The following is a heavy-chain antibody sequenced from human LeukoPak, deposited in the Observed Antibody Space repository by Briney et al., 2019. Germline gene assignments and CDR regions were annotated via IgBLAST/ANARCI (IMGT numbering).Heavy chain of an antibody. Sequence: PSETLSLTCGVSAGSLTNYFCHWIRQAPGKGLEWVGEISHGGITKHNPSLKSRVTMSQGTSKRQFSLKMNSMTAADTGVYYCGIFMDVVPGTMSWGLGTLVTVSS. D-gene: IGHD3-22*01. CDR2: ISHGGIT. J-gene: IGHJ4*02. CDR3: GIFMDVVPGTMS. V-gene: IGHV4-34*01. CDR1: AGSLTNYF.